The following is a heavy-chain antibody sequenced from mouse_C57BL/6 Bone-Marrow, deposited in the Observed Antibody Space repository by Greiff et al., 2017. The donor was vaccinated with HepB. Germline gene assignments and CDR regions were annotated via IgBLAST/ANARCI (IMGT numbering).Heavy chain of an antibody. CDR1: GFNIKDDY. CDR3: TPWYFDV. V-gene: IGHV14-4*01. Sequence: VQLQQSGAELVRPGASVKLSCTASGFNIKDDYMHWVKQRPEQGLEWIGWIDPENGDTEYASKFQGKATITAETSSNTAYLQLSSLTSEDTAVYYCTPWYFDVWGTGTTVTVSS. J-gene: IGHJ1*03. CDR2: IDPENGDT.